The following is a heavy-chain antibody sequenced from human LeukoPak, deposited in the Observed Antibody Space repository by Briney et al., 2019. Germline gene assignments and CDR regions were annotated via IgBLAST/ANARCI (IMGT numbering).Heavy chain of an antibody. Sequence: GGSLRLSCAGSGFTFSSSAMTWVRQAPGEGLEWVSAISGSGGTTYYADSVKGRFTISRDNSKNTLFLQMNSLRAEDTAVYYCAKGRNWNRNAFDIWGQGTMLTVSS. CDR3: AKGRNWNRNAFDI. D-gene: IGHD1-1*01. V-gene: IGHV3-23*01. J-gene: IGHJ3*02. CDR1: GFTFSSSA. CDR2: ISGSGGTT.